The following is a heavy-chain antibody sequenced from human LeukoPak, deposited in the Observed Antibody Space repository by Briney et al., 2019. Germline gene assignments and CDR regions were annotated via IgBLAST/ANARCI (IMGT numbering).Heavy chain of an antibody. CDR1: RFSFSSNV. Sequence: GGSLRLSCTASRFSFSSNVMTWVRQAPGKGLEWVSSISDSGGITDYADSVKGRFTISRDNAKNPLYLGVNSLRPEDTAVYYCAKGGRLNGLGVWGQGTTVTVSS. CDR3: AKGGRLNGLGV. D-gene: IGHD3-16*01. V-gene: IGHV3-23*01. J-gene: IGHJ6*02. CDR2: ISDSGGIT.